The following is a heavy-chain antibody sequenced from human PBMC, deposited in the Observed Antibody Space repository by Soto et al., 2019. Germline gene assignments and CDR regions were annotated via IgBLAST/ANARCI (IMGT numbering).Heavy chain of an antibody. CDR1: GYTFTSYD. J-gene: IGHJ4*02. CDR3: ARERTVAGNDY. Sequence: ASVKVSFKASGYTFTSYDINWVPQATGQGLEWMGWMNPNSGNTGYAQKFQGRVTMTRNTSISTAYMELSSLRSEDTAVYYCARERTVAGNDYWGQGTLVTVSS. CDR2: MNPNSGNT. D-gene: IGHD6-19*01. V-gene: IGHV1-8*01.